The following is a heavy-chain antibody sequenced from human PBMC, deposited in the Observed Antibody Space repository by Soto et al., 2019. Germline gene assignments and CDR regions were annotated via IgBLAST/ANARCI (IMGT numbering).Heavy chain of an antibody. CDR3: ARGGYDYVWGSYRSPYYFDY. D-gene: IGHD3-16*02. V-gene: IGHV3-48*01. CDR1: GFTFSSYS. CDR2: ISSSSSTI. J-gene: IGHJ4*02. Sequence: GGSLRLSCAASGFTFSSYSMNWVRQAPGKGLEWVSYISSSSSTIYYADSVKGRFTISRDNAKNSLYLQMNSLRAEDTAVYYCARGGYDYVWGSYRSPYYFDYWGQGTLVTVSS.